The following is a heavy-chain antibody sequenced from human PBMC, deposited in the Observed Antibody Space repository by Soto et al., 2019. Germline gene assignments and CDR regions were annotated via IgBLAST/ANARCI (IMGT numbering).Heavy chain of an antibody. J-gene: IGHJ4*02. CDR1: GGSISSSIYY. CDR2: IYYSGST. CDR3: ARQARAVAGRGYFDY. V-gene: IGHV4-39*01. D-gene: IGHD6-19*01. Sequence: SETLSLTCTVSGGSISSSIYYWVWIRQPPGKGLEWIGSIYYSGSTYYNPSLKSRVTISVDTSKNQFSLKLSSVTAADTAVYYCARQARAVAGRGYFDYWGQGTLVTVSS.